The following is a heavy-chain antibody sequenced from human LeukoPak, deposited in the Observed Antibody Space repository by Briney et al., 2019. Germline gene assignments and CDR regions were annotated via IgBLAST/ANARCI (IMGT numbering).Heavy chain of an antibody. CDR2: IYTSGST. CDR3: ARSSRVLTWIQVDP. Sequence: SETLSLTCAVSGSSISSNYYWSWIRQPAGKGLEWIGRIYTSGSTNYNPSLKSRVTMSVDTSKNQFSLKLSSVTAADTAVYYCARSSRVLTWIQVDPWGQGTLVTVSS. CDR1: GSSISSNYY. V-gene: IGHV4-4*07. J-gene: IGHJ5*02. D-gene: IGHD5-18*01.